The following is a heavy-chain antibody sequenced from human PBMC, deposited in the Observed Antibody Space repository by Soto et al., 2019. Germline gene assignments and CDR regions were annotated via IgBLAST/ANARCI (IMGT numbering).Heavy chain of an antibody. CDR3: AIDRISNWYYCYGIDV. CDR1: GFTFSSYA. J-gene: IGHJ6*02. V-gene: IGHV3-23*01. D-gene: IGHD4-4*01. Sequence: GGSLRLSCAASGFTFSSYAMSWVRQAPGKGLEWVSAISGSGGSTYYADSVKGRFTISRDNSKNTLYLQMNSLRAEDTAVYYCAIDRISNWYYCYGIDVWGRGTTVTVSS. CDR2: ISGSGGST.